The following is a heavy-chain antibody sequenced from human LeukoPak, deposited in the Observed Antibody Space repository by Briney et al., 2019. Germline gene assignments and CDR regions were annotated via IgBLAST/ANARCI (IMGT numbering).Heavy chain of an antibody. CDR3: ARDQRYCSGGSCYPVYGMDV. Sequence: SETLSLTCTVSGGSIGSYYWSWIRQPPGKGLEWIGYIYYSGSTNYNPSLKSRVTMSVDTSKNQFSLKLSSVTAADTAVYYCARDQRYCSGGSCYPVYGMDVWGQGTTVTVSS. CDR1: GGSIGSYY. V-gene: IGHV4-59*01. D-gene: IGHD2-15*01. CDR2: IYYSGST. J-gene: IGHJ6*02.